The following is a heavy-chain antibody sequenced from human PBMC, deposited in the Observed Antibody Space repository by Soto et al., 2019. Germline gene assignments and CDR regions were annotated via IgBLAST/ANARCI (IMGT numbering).Heavy chain of an antibody. CDR3: ARAKGEYDFWSGYYSYYYYYGMDV. CDR1: GDTYSSYA. Sequence: SVKVSCKASGDTYSSYAISWVRQAPGQGLEWMGGIIPIFGTANYAQKFQGRVTITADESTSTAYMELSSLRAEDTAVYYCARAKGEYDFWSGYYSYYYYYGMDVWGQGTTVTGSS. CDR2: IIPIFGTA. D-gene: IGHD3-3*01. J-gene: IGHJ6*02. V-gene: IGHV1-69*13.